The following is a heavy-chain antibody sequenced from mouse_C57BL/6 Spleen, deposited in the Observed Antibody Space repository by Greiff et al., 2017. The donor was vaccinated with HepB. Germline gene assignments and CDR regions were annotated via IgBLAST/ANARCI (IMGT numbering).Heavy chain of an antibody. CDR3: ARHSGVTGKGYAMDY. CDR2: ISSGGSYT. D-gene: IGHD4-1*01. CDR1: GFTFSSYG. J-gene: IGHJ4*01. Sequence: EVQGVESGGDLVKPGGSLKLSCAASGFTFSSYGMSWVRQTPDKRLEWVATISSGGSYTYYPDSVKGRFTISRDNAKNTLYLQMSSLKSEDTAMYYCARHSGVTGKGYAMDYWGQGTSVTVSS. V-gene: IGHV5-6*01.